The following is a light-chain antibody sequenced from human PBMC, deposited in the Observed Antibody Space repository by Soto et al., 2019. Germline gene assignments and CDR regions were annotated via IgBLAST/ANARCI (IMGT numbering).Light chain of an antibody. Sequence: QSALTQPRSVSGSPGQSVTISCTGTSSDVGGYNYVSWYQQLPGKAPKLMIYDVTKRPSGVPDRFSGSKSGNTASLTISGLQAEDEADYHCCSFSGTYPGVFGGGTKLTVL. V-gene: IGLV2-11*01. CDR2: DVT. CDR1: SSDVGGYNY. CDR3: CSFSGTYPGV. J-gene: IGLJ3*02.